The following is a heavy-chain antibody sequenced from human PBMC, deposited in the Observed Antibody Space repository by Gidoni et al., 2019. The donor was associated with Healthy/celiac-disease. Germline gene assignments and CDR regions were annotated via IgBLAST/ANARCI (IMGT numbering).Heavy chain of an antibody. CDR3: ARWRPVTTAYYGMDV. Sequence: EVQLVESGGGLVKPGGSLRLSCAASGFTFSRYSMNWGRQAQGKGLEWVSSISSSSSYIYYADSVKGRFNISRDNAKNSLYLQMNSLRAEDTAVYYCARWRPVTTAYYGMDVWGQGTTVTVSS. CDR1: GFTFSRYS. CDR2: ISSSSSYI. D-gene: IGHD4-17*01. V-gene: IGHV3-21*01. J-gene: IGHJ6*02.